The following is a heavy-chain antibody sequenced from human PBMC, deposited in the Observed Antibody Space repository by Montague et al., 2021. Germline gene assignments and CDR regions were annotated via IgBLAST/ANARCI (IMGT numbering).Heavy chain of an antibody. CDR1: GGSVNGYD. Sequence: SETLSLTCSVSGGSVNGYDWSWIRQPPGKGLEWIGYILSSGSPNYNPSFKSRLAISIDRSRNQFSLDLSFVTAADTAIYFCGRDYWGCIDYWGQGILVTVSS. CDR2: ILSSGSP. J-gene: IGHJ4*01. V-gene: IGHV4-59*02. CDR3: GRDYWGCIDY. D-gene: IGHD7-27*01.